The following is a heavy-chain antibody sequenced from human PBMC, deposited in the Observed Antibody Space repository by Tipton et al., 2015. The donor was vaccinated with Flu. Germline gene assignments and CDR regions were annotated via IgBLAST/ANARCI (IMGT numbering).Heavy chain of an antibody. CDR2: INHSGNT. CDR1: GGFITSGSYY. J-gene: IGHJ3*02. V-gene: IGHV4-39*07. D-gene: IGHD2-21*02. CDR3: ATHCVGVCSHAFDI. Sequence: TLSLTCSISGGFITSGSYYWSWIRQPPGKGLEWIGEINHSGNTNYNPSLKSRVTISGDTSKNQFSLKLSSVTAADTAVYYCATHCVGVCSHAFDIWGQGTMVTVSS.